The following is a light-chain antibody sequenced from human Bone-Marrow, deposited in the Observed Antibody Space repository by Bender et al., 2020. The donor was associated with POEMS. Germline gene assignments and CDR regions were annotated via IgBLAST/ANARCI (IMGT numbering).Light chain of an antibody. CDR3: QSYDNSLGGWV. CDR2: DVS. J-gene: IGLJ3*02. V-gene: IGLV2-11*01. CDR1: GSDVGGYNY. Sequence: QSVLTQPPSVSGSPGQSITISCTGTGSDVGGYNYVSWYQQHAGKVPKLMIYDVSKRPSGVPDRFSGSKSGTSASLAITGLQAEDEGDYYCQSYDNSLGGWVFGGGTKLTVL.